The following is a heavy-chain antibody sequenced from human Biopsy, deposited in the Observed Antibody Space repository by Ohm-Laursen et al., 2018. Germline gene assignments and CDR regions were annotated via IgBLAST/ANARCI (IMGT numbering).Heavy chain of an antibody. Sequence: SSLRLSCAATGFTFSRYWIHWVRQPPGKGLEWVSGISWDSGRIGYADSVKGRFTVSRDNPKKSLYLEMNSLRPEDPALFYCTKVLFPAGTDVWGQGTTVTVSS. CDR1: GFTFSRYW. V-gene: IGHV3-9*01. CDR3: TKVLFPAGTDV. J-gene: IGHJ6*02. D-gene: IGHD3-3*01. CDR2: ISWDSGRI.